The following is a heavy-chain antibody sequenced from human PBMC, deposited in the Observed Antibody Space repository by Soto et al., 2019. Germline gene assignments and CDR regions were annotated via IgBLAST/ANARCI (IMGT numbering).Heavy chain of an antibody. D-gene: IGHD6-19*01. CDR3: AKDTSSSWPSSSIAVAGDFDY. CDR2: ISGSGGST. CDR1: GFTFSSYA. J-gene: IGHJ4*02. Sequence: EVQLLESGGGLVQPGGSLRLSCAASGFTFSSYAMSWVRQAPGKGLEWVSAISGSGGSTYYADSVKGRFTISRDNSKNTLYLQMNSLRAEDTAVYYCAKDTSSSWPSSSIAVAGDFDYWGQGTLVTVSS. V-gene: IGHV3-23*01.